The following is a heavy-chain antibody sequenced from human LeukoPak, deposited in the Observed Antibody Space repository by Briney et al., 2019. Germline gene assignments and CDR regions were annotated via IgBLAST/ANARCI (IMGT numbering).Heavy chain of an antibody. CDR1: GGSIRTGSYY. CDR3: ARPHCTNCVSGAFDI. J-gene: IGHJ3*02. D-gene: IGHD2-8*01. Sequence: SETLSLTCTVSGGSIRTGSYYWSWIRQPPGKGLEWIGSIYYSGSTYYNPSLKSRVTISVDTSKNQFSLKLSSVTAADTAVYYCARPHCTNCVSGAFDIWGQGTMVTVSS. V-gene: IGHV4-39*01. CDR2: IYYSGST.